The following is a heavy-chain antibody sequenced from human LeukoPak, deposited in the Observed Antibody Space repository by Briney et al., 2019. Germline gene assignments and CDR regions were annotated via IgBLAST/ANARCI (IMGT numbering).Heavy chain of an antibody. CDR2: ISGSGGST. D-gene: IGHD6-13*01. CDR1: GFTFSSYA. J-gene: IGHJ4*02. V-gene: IGHV3-23*01. Sequence: GGSLRLSCAASGFTFSSYAMSWVRQAPGKGLEWVSAISGSGGSTYYADSVKGRFTISRDNSKNTLYLQMNSLRAEDTAVYYCAKASERYSSSWSGYWGQGTLLTVSS. CDR3: AKASERYSSSWSGY.